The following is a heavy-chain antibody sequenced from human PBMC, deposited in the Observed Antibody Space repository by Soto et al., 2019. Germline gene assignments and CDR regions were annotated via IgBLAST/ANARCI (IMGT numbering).Heavy chain of an antibody. Sequence: SETLSLTCTVSGGTISSINWCRWVRQPPGKGLEWLGEIYHSGGTNYNPSLKSRLTISIDRSKNQFSLKLTSVTAADTAVYYCARGSLWFGGNWGKGTLVTVSS. V-gene: IGHV4-4*02. CDR1: GGTISSINW. CDR2: IYHSGGT. D-gene: IGHD3-10*01. CDR3: ARGSLWFGGN. J-gene: IGHJ4*02.